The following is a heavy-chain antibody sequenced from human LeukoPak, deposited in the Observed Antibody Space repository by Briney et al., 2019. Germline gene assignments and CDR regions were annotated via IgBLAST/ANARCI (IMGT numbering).Heavy chain of an antibody. CDR3: AKAAGSYYGSGSYIDY. V-gene: IGHV3-23*01. CDR1: GFTFGSYA. D-gene: IGHD3-10*01. CDR2: ISGSPGTT. J-gene: IGHJ4*02. Sequence: GGSLRLSCAASGFTFGSYAMNWVRQAPGKGLEWVSVISGSPGTTYYADSVKGRFTISRDNAKKTLYLQMNSLRAEDTAVYYCAKAAGSYYGSGSYIDYWGQGTLVTDSS.